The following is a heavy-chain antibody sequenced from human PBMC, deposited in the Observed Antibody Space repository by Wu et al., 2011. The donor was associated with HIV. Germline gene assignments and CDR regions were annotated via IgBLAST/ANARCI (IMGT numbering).Heavy chain of an antibody. CDR2: VDPENGKT. V-gene: IGHV1-69-2*01. CDR1: GYTFTDFY. Sequence: VQLVQSGAEVKKPGATVKISCKVSGYTFTDFYMHWVQQAPGKGLAWMGLVDPENGKTRYAERFQGRVTMTADTSTDTAYMELSGLRSEDTAVYYCTTHSDGDGYNYIYWGQGTLVTVSS. J-gene: IGHJ4*02. CDR3: TTHSDGDGYNYIY. D-gene: IGHD5-24*01.